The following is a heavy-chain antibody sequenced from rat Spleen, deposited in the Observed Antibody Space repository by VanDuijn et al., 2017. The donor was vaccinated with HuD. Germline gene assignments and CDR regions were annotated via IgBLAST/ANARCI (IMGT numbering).Heavy chain of an antibody. V-gene: IGHV5-17*01. Sequence: EVQLVESGGGLVQPGRSLTLSCAASGFTFSDYAMAWVRQAPKKGLEWVATIIYDGSSTYYRDSVKGRFTISRENAKSTLYLQMDSLRSEDTATYYCARQHYSAPFDYWGQGIMVTVSS. CDR3: ARQHYSAPFDY. CDR1: GFTFSDYA. J-gene: IGHJ2*01. CDR2: IIYDGSST. D-gene: IGHD1-1*01.